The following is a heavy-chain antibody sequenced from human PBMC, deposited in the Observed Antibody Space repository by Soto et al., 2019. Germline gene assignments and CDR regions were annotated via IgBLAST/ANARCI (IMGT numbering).Heavy chain of an antibody. D-gene: IGHD3-10*01. V-gene: IGHV5-10-1*01. J-gene: IGHJ5*02. CDR3: ARLGFGELYRGNWFGP. CDR2: IDPSDSYT. Sequence: PGESLKISCKGSGYSFTSYWISWVRQMPGKGLEWMGRIDPSDSYTNYSPSFHGHVTISADKSISTAYLQWSSLKASDTAMYYCARLGFGELYRGNWFGPWGQGTLVTVSS. CDR1: GYSFTSYW.